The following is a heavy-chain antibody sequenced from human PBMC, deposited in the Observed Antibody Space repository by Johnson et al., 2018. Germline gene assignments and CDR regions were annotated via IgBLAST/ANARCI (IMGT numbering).Heavy chain of an antibody. D-gene: IGHD2-2*01. J-gene: IGHJ4*02. CDR3: AKAIWAGNVVDYFQY. V-gene: IGHV1-58*01. CDR2: IVVGSGNT. Sequence: QWVRQARGQRLEWIGWIVVGSGNTNYAQKFQERVTITRDMSTSTVYMELSSLRSEDTAVYYCAKAIWAGNVVDYFQYWCQGALVTVSS.